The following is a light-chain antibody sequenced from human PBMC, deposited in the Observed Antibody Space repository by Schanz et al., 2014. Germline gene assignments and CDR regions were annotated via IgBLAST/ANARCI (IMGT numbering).Light chain of an antibody. J-gene: IGKJ1*01. CDR2: GAS. CDR1: QSVSSSY. V-gene: IGKV3-20*01. Sequence: EIVLTQSPGTLSLSPGERATLSCRASQSVSSSYLAWYQQKPGQAPRLLIYGASTRATGLPARFSGSGSGTEFTLTISSLQSEDVAVYYCQQYADSPRTFGQGTKVEIK. CDR3: QQYADSPRT.